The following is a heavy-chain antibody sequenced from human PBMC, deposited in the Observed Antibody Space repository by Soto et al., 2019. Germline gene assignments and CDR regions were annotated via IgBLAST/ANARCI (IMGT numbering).Heavy chain of an antibody. CDR3: AKDWHSSSSVLRFDY. D-gene: IGHD6-6*01. V-gene: IGHV3-23*01. J-gene: IGHJ4*02. CDR1: GFTFSSYA. CDR2: ISSSGGNT. Sequence: GGSLRLSCAASGFTFSSYAMSWVRQAPGKGLEWVSSISSSGGNTYYANSVKGRFTISRDNSKNTLYLQMNSLRVEDTAVYYCAKDWHSSSSVLRFDYWGQGTLVTVSS.